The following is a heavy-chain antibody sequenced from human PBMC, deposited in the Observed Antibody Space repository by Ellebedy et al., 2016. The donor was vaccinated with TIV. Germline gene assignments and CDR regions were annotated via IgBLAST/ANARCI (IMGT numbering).Heavy chain of an antibody. CDR3: ATDEGGSYDS. V-gene: IGHV3-74*01. J-gene: IGHJ4*02. CDR1: GFSVSSNY. D-gene: IGHD2-15*01. Sequence: GESLKISCAASGFSVSSNYMNWVRQAPGKGLEWVSRISRDGDIRGYADSVKGRFTVSRDNAKNTLYLQMNGLRADDSAVYYCATDEGGSYDSWGQGTRVTVSS. CDR2: ISRDGDIR.